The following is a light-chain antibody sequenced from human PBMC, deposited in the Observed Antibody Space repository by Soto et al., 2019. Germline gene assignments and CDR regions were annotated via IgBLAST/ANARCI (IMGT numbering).Light chain of an antibody. CDR1: QSVSRR. Sequence: DIQMTQSPSTLSASVGDRITITCRASQSVSRRLAWFQQKPGKAPKLLIYDASSRATGIPDRFSGSGSGTDFTLTIVRLEPEDFAVYYCQQYGTSPRTFGQGTKV. V-gene: IGKV1-5*01. CDR3: QQYGTSPRT. CDR2: DAS. J-gene: IGKJ1*01.